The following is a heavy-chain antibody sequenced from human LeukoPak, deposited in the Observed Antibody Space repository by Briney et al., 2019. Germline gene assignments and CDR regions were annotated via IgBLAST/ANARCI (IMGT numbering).Heavy chain of an antibody. CDR3: ARYKYSGSSYYFDS. CDR2: IYYSGST. V-gene: IGHV4-59*01. CDR1: GGSISSYY. J-gene: IGHJ4*02. D-gene: IGHD1-26*01. Sequence: SETLSLTCTVSGGSISSYYWSWIRQPPGKGLEWIGYIYYSGSTNYNPSLKSRVTISVDTSKNQFSLKLSSVTAADTAVYYCARYKYSGSSYYFDSWGQGTLVTVSS.